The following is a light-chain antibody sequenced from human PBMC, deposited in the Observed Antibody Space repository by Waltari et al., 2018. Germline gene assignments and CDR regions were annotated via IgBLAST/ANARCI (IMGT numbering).Light chain of an antibody. CDR1: QSINTY. J-gene: IGKJ4*01. CDR2: AAS. V-gene: IGKV1-39*01. CDR3: QQSYTTPPRA. Sequence: DIQITQSPSSLSASVGDRVTITCRASQSINTYLNWYQQRPGKAPKLLIYAASSLQSGVPARFSGSGSETDFTLTISSLQPEDCATYYCQQSYTTPPRAFGGGTRVEIK.